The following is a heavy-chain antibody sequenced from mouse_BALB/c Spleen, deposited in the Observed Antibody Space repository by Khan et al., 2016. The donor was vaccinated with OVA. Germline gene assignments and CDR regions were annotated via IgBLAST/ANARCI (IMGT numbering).Heavy chain of an antibody. CDR2: IWGDGTT. Sequence: QVQLQQSGLGLVAPSQSLSITCTVSGFSLTYYGVNWVRQPPGKGLEWLGVIWGDGTTNYHSGLKSRLSITNDNSKSHVVLKLNSLQTDDTATYYCARFTTATGNYYVRDYWGQGTSVTVSS. CDR3: ARFTTATGNYYVRDY. J-gene: IGHJ4*01. D-gene: IGHD1-2*01. CDR1: GFSLTYYG. V-gene: IGHV2-3*01.